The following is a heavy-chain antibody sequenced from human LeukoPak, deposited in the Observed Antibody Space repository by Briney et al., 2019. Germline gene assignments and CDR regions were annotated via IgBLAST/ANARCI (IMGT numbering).Heavy chain of an antibody. CDR2: ISAYNGNT. CDR1: GYTFTSYG. V-gene: IGHV1-18*04. J-gene: IGHJ4*02. Sequence: ASVEVSCKASGYTFTSYGISWVRQAPGQGLEWMGWISAYNGNTNYAQKLQGRVTMTTDTSTSTAYMELRSLRSDDTAVYYCAREGTYYDILTGYPLAGVRSYYFDYWGQGTLVTVSS. CDR3: AREGTYYDILTGYPLAGVRSYYFDY. D-gene: IGHD3-9*01.